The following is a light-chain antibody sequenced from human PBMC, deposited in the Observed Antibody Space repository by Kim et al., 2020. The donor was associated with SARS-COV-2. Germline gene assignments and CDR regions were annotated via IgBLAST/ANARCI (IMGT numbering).Light chain of an antibody. J-gene: IGLJ3*02. CDR3: NSRDSSGNHWV. Sequence: ALGQTVRITCQGDSLRSYYANWYQQEPGRAPVLVIYGKNNRPSGIPDRFSGSSSGNTASLTITGAQAEDEAYYYCNSRDSSGNHWVFGGGTQLTVL. CDR1: SLRSYY. V-gene: IGLV3-19*01. CDR2: GKN.